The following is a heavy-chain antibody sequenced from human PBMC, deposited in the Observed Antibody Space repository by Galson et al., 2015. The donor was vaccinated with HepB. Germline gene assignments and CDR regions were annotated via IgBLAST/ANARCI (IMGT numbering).Heavy chain of an antibody. V-gene: IGHV4-31*11. CDR2: IYYTGST. D-gene: IGHD2-15*01. J-gene: IGHJ4*02. Sequence: LSLTCAVSGGSVSGAGYYWSWIRQYPGKGLEWIGYIYYTGSTYYNPSLKSRVTISEDTSKNQFSLRLNSVTAADTAVYYCARDRCSGRSCHYLDYWGQGALVTVSS. CDR1: GGSVSGAGYY. CDR3: ARDRCSGRSCHYLDY.